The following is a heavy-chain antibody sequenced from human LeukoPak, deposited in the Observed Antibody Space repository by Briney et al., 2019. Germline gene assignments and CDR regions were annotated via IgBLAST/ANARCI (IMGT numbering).Heavy chain of an antibody. D-gene: IGHD6-13*01. CDR2: ISSSSNRM. V-gene: IGHV3-48*04. CDR3: ATSSTWHKFDS. J-gene: IGHJ4*02. CDR1: GFTFSIYS. Sequence: GVSLRLSCAASGFTFSIYSMNWVRQAPGKGREGVPYISSSSNRMYYADSVKSRLTISRDNDQNSLYVQVHSRRAEDKAVYSCATSSTWHKFDSPGQGILVTVSS.